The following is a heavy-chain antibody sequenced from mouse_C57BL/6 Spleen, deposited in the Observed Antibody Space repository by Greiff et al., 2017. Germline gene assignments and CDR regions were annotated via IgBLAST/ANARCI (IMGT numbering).Heavy chain of an antibody. Sequence: QVTLKVSGPGILQPSQTLSLTCSFSGFSLSTFGMGVGWIRQPSGKGLEWLAHIWWDDDKYYNPALKSRPTISKDHSKNQVSLTVANVDTADTAKYYCARSLRGGYVSSYWYFDVWGTGTTVTVSS. CDR1: GFSLSTFGMG. D-gene: IGHD1-1*01. V-gene: IGHV8-8*01. J-gene: IGHJ1*03. CDR3: ARSLRGGYVSSYWYFDV. CDR2: IWWDDDK.